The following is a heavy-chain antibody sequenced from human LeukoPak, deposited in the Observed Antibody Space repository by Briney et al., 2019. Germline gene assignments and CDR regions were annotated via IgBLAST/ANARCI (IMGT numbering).Heavy chain of an antibody. Sequence: GGSLRLSCAASGFTFSSQTMSSVRQAPGKGLEWVAKMKEDGSEEKYVDSVKGRLTISRDNGKKSLFLQMDSLRAEDTAVYYCVRGGARYFESWGQGTLVTVSS. CDR3: VRGGARYFES. D-gene: IGHD3-16*01. J-gene: IGHJ4*02. V-gene: IGHV3-7*01. CDR2: MKEDGSEE. CDR1: GFTFSSQT.